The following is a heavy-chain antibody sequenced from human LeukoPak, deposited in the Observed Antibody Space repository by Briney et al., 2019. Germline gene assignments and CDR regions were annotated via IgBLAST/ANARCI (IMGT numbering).Heavy chain of an antibody. V-gene: IGHV3-53*01. Sequence: GGSLRLSCAASGFTVSSNYMSWVRQAPGKGLEWVSVIYSGGSTYYADSMKGRFTISRDNSKNTLYLQMTSLRAEDTAVYYCAREYYDSNGYYSYYFDYWGQGTLLTVSS. CDR1: GFTVSSNY. J-gene: IGHJ4*02. CDR3: AREYYDSNGYYSYYFDY. D-gene: IGHD3-22*01. CDR2: IYSGGST.